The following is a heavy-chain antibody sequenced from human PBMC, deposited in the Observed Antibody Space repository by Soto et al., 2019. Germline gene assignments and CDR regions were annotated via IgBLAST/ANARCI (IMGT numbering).Heavy chain of an antibody. CDR1: GGSIGNSY. CDR2: IYYSGSS. Sequence: SETLSLTCTVSGGSIGNSYWSWIRQSPGKGLEWIGYIYYSGSSNYNPSLKSRVSISVDTSKNQFSLKLSSLTAADTAVYYCARRQWLRIFDCWGQGTLVTVSS. V-gene: IGHV4-59*08. CDR3: ARRQWLRIFDC. D-gene: IGHD5-12*01. J-gene: IGHJ4*02.